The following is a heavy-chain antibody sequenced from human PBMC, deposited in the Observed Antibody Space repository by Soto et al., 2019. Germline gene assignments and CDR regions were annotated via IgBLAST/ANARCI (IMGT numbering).Heavy chain of an antibody. V-gene: IGHV1-18*01. D-gene: IGHD2-2*02. CDR2: IRAYNGNT. CDR1: GYTFTSYG. CDR3: AREGHWSSTSSYMDYCYYMDV. J-gene: IGHJ6*03. Sequence: ASVKVSCKASGYTFTSYGISWVRQAPGQGLERMGWIRAYNGNTNYAQKLQGRVTMTTDTSTSTAYMELRSLRSDDTAVYYCAREGHWSSTSSYMDYCYYMDVWGKGTAVTVSS.